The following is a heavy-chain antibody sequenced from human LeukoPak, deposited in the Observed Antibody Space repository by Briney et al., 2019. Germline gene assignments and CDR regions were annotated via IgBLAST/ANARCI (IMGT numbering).Heavy chain of an antibody. Sequence: PGRSLRLSCAASGFTFTNYCIHWVRHAPGKGPEWVAVISYDGSNTYYADSAKGRFTISRDNSKNTVYLQMNSLRPEDTAVYYCARDPTMVRGTMDVWGKGTTVTVSS. CDR2: ISYDGSNT. J-gene: IGHJ6*03. V-gene: IGHV3-30*04. CDR3: ARDPTMVRGTMDV. D-gene: IGHD3-10*01. CDR1: GFTFTNYC.